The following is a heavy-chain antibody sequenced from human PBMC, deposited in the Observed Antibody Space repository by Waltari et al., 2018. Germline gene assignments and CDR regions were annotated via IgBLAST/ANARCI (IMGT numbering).Heavy chain of an antibody. CDR2: IYYSGST. Sequence: QLQLQESGPGLVKPSETLSLTCTVSGGSISSSSYYWGWIRQPPGKGLEWIGSIYYSGSTYYNPALKSRVTISVDTSKNQFSLKLSSVTAADTAVYYCARGSSGMTIFGVSDYWGQGTLVTVSS. CDR1: GGSISSSSYY. V-gene: IGHV4-39*07. J-gene: IGHJ4*02. CDR3: ARGSSGMTIFGVSDY. D-gene: IGHD3-3*01.